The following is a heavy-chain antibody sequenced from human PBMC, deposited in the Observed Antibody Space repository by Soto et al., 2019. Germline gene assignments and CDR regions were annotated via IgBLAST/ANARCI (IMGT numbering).Heavy chain of an antibody. CDR3: TFRGVPSSRVY. J-gene: IGHJ4*02. D-gene: IGHD3-10*01. CDR1: GFDFRGND. Sequence: QLLESGGGLVQPGGSLRLSCAASGFDFRGNDMSWVRQAPGKGLEWVSSISGGGATTYYADPVKGRFTISRDNSKNMVFPQMSGLRPEDSAVYYCTFRGVPSSRVYWAQGTLVTVSS. V-gene: IGHV3-23*01. CDR2: ISGGGATT.